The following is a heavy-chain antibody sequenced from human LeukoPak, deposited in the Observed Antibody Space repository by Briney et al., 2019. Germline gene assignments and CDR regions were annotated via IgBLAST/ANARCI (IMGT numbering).Heavy chain of an antibody. CDR1: GFTVSSNY. Sequence: GGSLRLSCAASGFTVSSNYMSWVRQAPGKGLEWVSVTYSGGSTYYADSVKGRFTISRDNSKNTLYLQMNSLRAEDTAVYYCARDRRAVAGTSHWGQGTLVTVSS. CDR2: TYSGGST. J-gene: IGHJ4*02. CDR3: ARDRRAVAGTSH. V-gene: IGHV3-53*01. D-gene: IGHD6-19*01.